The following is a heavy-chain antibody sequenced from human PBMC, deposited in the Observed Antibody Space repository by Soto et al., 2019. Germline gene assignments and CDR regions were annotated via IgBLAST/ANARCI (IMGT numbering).Heavy chain of an antibody. J-gene: IGHJ5*02. CDR2: IYYSGST. Sequence: LSLTCTVSGGSISSGGYYWSWIRQHPGKGLEWIGYIYYSGSTYYNPSLKSRVTISVDTSKNQFSLKLSSVTAADTAVYCCARALFDYGDGDNWFDPWGQGTLVTVSS. CDR3: ARALFDYGDGDNWFDP. V-gene: IGHV4-31*03. D-gene: IGHD4-17*01. CDR1: GGSISSGGYY.